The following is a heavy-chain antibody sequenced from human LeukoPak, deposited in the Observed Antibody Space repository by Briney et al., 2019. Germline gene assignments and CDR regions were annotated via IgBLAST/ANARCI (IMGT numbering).Heavy chain of an antibody. CDR3: ARDFEISSG. V-gene: IGHV3-7*01. CDR1: GFTFSSYW. CDR2: IKQDESEK. J-gene: IGHJ4*02. Sequence: GGSLILSCVASGFTFSSYWMSWVRQAPGKGLEWVANIKQDESEKYYVDSVKGRFTISRDNAKNSLYLQMNSLRADDTAVYYCARDFEISSGWGQGTLVTVSS. D-gene: IGHD6-19*01.